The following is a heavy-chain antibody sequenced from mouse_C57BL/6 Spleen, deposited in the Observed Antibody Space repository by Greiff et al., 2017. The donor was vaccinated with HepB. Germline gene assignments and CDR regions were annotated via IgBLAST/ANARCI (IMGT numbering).Heavy chain of an antibody. J-gene: IGHJ4*01. CDR2: IDPSDSYT. CDR1: GYTFTSYW. V-gene: IGHV1-69*01. CDR3: ARRRGLRGAMDY. Sequence: QQSCKASGYTFTSYWMHWVKQRPGQGLEWIGEIDPSDSYTNYNQKFKGKSTLTVDKSSSTAYTQLSSLTSEDSAVYYCARRRGLRGAMDYWGQGTSVTVSS. D-gene: IGHD2-4*01.